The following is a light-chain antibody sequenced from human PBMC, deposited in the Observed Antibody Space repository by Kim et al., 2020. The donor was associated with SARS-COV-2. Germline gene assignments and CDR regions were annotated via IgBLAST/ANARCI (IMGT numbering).Light chain of an antibody. J-gene: IGKJ1*01. Sequence: PGERVTLSCRASQRVSCNYLAWYHQRPGQAPRLLIYNALHRPTGIPDRFSGSGSGTEFTLTISRLEPEDFGMYYCQQFADSPPWTFGQGTKVDIK. CDR2: NAL. V-gene: IGKV3-20*01. CDR3: QQFADSPPWT. CDR1: QRVSCNY.